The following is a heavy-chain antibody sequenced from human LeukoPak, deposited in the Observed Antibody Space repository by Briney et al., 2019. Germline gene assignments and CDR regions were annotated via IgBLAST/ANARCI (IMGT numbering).Heavy chain of an antibody. D-gene: IGHD5-18*01. CDR3: ARAPRLRYSYGSGNFDY. Sequence: PSQTLSLTCTASGGSISSGSYYWSWIRQPAGKGLEWIGRIYTSGSTNYNPSLKSRVTISVDTSKNQFSLKLSSVTAADTAVYYCARAPRLRYSYGSGNFDYWGQGTLVTVSS. CDR2: IYTSGST. V-gene: IGHV4-61*02. CDR1: GGSISSGSYY. J-gene: IGHJ4*02.